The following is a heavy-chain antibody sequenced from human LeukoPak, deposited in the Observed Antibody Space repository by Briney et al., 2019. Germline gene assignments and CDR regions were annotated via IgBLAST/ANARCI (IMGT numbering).Heavy chain of an antibody. Sequence: SETLSLTCTVSGDSIISGGYYWSWIRQPPGKGLEWIGFIYHSGTTYYNPSLKSRAAISVDGSKNQFSLKVNSMTAADTAVYYCARVLDYTNDVDYWGQGTLVTVSS. J-gene: IGHJ4*02. CDR2: IYHSGTT. CDR1: GDSIISGGYY. CDR3: ARVLDYTNDVDY. V-gene: IGHV4-30-2*01. D-gene: IGHD4-11*01.